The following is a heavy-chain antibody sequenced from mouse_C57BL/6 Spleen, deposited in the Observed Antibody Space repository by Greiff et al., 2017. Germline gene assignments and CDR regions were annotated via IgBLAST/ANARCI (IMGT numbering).Heavy chain of an antibody. CDR2: INYDGSST. J-gene: IGHJ2*01. Sequence: EVHLVESEGGLVQPGSSMKLSCTASGFTFSDYYMAWVRQVPEKGLEWVANINYDGSSTYYLDSLKSRFIISRDNAKNILYLQMSSLKSEDTATYYCARDGDYYGSRGYFDYWGQGTTLTVSS. D-gene: IGHD1-1*01. CDR3: ARDGDYYGSRGYFDY. CDR1: GFTFSDYY. V-gene: IGHV5-16*01.